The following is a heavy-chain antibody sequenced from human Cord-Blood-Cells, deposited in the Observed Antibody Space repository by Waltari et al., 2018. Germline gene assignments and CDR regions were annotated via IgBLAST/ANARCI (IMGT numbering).Heavy chain of an antibody. CDR2: INPNSGGT. D-gene: IGHD1-26*01. CDR3: ARVRSYNDAFDI. V-gene: IGHV1-2*04. J-gene: IGHJ3*02. Sequence: QVQPVQSGAAVKKPGASVTVSCKASGYTFTGYYLHWLRQAPGQGLEWMGWINPNSGGTNYAQKFQGWVTMTRDTSISTAYMELSRLRSDDTAVYYCARVRSYNDAFDIWGQGTMVTVSS. CDR1: GYTFTGYY.